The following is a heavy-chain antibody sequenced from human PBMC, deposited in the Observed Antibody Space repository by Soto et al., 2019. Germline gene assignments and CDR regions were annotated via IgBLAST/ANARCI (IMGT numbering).Heavy chain of an antibody. Sequence: SETLSLTCAVYGGSFSGYYWSWIRQPPGKGLEWIGEINHSGSTNYNPSLKSRVTISVDTSKNQFSLKLSSVTAADTAVYYCGRAPSYYDFWSGYKTKYYFDYWGQGTLVTVSS. CDR2: INHSGST. D-gene: IGHD3-3*01. CDR1: GGSFSGYY. J-gene: IGHJ4*02. V-gene: IGHV4-34*01. CDR3: GRAPSYYDFWSGYKTKYYFDY.